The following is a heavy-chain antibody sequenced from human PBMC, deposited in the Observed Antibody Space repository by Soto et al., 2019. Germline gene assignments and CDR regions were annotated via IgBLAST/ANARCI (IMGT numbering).Heavy chain of an antibody. D-gene: IGHD3-10*02. V-gene: IGHV3-23*01. J-gene: IGHJ2*01. Sequence: GKGPDWVSGISGCGVTTDYVDSVTGRFTISRDNSNNTVYLQMYSLRVEDTAIYYCANFFFQAEDGIRDVRSVSAFLLNRSSDL. CDR3: ANFFFQAEDGIRDVRSVSAFLLNRSSDL. CDR2: ISGCGVTT.